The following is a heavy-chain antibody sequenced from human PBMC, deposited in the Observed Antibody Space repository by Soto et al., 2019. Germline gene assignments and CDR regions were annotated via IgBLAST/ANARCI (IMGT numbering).Heavy chain of an antibody. Sequence: GGSLRLSCAASGFTFSSYAMHWVRQAPGKGLEWVAVISYDGSNKYYADSVKGRFTISRDNSNNTLYLQMNSLRAEDTAVYYCAKRTTDWYNHFDSWGQGTLVTVSS. CDR1: GFTFSSYA. D-gene: IGHD1-1*01. J-gene: IGHJ4*02. CDR3: AKRTTDWYNHFDS. V-gene: IGHV3-30-3*02. CDR2: ISYDGSNK.